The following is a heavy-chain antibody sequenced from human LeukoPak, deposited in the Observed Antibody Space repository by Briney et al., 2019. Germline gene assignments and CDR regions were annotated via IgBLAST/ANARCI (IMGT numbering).Heavy chain of an antibody. J-gene: IGHJ3*02. V-gene: IGHV3-30*02. Sequence: PGGSLRLSCAASGFTFSSYGMHWVRQAPGKGLEWVAFIRYDGTNKYYADSVKGRFTISRDNAKNSLYLQMNSLRAEDTAVYYCARITRDIVVVPAASDAFDIWGQGTMVTVSS. CDR3: ARITRDIVVVPAASDAFDI. CDR2: IRYDGTNK. D-gene: IGHD2-2*01. CDR1: GFTFSSYG.